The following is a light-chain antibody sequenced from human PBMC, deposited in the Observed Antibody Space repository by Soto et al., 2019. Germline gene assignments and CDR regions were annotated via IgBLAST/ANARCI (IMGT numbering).Light chain of an antibody. CDR1: QNISNSY. V-gene: IGKV3-20*01. CDR2: VAS. J-gene: IGKJ1*01. CDR3: QQYGTSPWT. Sequence: IVLTQSPATLSLSPGKRATLSFSAIQNISNSYLAWYQQKPGQAPRVLIYVASTRATGIPARFSGSGSGTDFTLSISRVEPEDFAVYYCQQYGTSPWTFGQGTKVDI.